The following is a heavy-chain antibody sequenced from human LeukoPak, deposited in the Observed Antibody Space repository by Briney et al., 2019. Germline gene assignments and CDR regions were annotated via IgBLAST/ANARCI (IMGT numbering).Heavy chain of an antibody. V-gene: IGHV4-38-2*02. D-gene: IGHD6-13*01. CDR3: ASIMAAAGTDY. J-gene: IGHJ4*02. CDR2: IYHSGST. CDR1: GYFISSAYY. Sequence: PSETLSLTCTVSGYFISSAYYWGWIRQPPGKGLEWIGSIYHSGSTYYNPSLKSRVTISVDTSKNQFSLKLSSVTAADTAVYYCASIMAAAGTDYWGQGTLVTVSS.